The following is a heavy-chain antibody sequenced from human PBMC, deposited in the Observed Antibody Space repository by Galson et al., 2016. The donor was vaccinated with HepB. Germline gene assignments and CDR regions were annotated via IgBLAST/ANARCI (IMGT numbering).Heavy chain of an antibody. CDR3: ITDPEGI. V-gene: IGHV3-15*01. D-gene: IGHD1-14*01. CDR1: GFTFSNAW. Sequence: SLRHSCAASGFTFSNAWLSWVRPAPGQGLEWVGRIQSKTDGGKTDYAAPVKGRFTIPRDDSKNTLYLQMNSLKTEDTSVYYCITDPEGIWGQGTLVTVSS. J-gene: IGHJ4*02. CDR2: IQSKTDGGKT.